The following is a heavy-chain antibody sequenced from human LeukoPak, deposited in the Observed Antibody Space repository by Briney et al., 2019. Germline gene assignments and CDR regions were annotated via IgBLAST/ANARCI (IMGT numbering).Heavy chain of an antibody. V-gene: IGHV1-2*04. D-gene: IGHD3-10*01. CDR1: GYTFTAYH. CDR2: INPNSGGT. CDR3: ARAALSDDFGSGSYVDY. J-gene: IGHJ4*02. Sequence: ASVKVSFKASGYTFTAYHMHWVRQATGQGLEWMGWINPNSGGTKYAQKFQDWVTMTRDTSISTAYMELNRLRSDDTAVYYCARAALSDDFGSGSYVDYWGQGTLVTVSS.